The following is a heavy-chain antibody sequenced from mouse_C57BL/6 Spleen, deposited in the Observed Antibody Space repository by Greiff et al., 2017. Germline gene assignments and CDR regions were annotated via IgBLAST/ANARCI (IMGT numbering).Heavy chain of an antibody. V-gene: IGHV1-54*01. CDR2: INPGSGGT. Sequence: QVQLKQSGAELVRPGTSVKVSCKASGYAFTNYLIEWVKQRPGQGLEWIGVINPGSGGTNYNEKFKGKATLTADKSSSTAYMQLSSLTSEDSAVYFCARGEVLRSYWYFDVWGTGTTVTVSS. D-gene: IGHD1-1*01. J-gene: IGHJ1*03. CDR3: ARGEVLRSYWYFDV. CDR1: GYAFTNYL.